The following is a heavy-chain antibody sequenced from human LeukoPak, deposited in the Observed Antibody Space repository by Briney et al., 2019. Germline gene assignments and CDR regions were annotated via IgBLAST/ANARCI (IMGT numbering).Heavy chain of an antibody. CDR2: IYYSGST. J-gene: IGHJ4*02. V-gene: IGHV4-59*01. CDR1: GGSISSYY. CDR3: ARDAAAGTGFDY. D-gene: IGHD6-13*01. Sequence: SETLSLTCTVCGGSISSYYWSWIRQPPGKGLEWIGYIYYSGSTNYNPSLKSRVTISVDTSKNQFSLKLSSVTAADTAVYYCARDAAAGTGFDYWGQGTLVTVSS.